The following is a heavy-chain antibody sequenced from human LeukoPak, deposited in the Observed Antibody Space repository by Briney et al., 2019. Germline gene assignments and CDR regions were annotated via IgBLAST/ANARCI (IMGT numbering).Heavy chain of an antibody. CDR1: GGSISSYY. J-gene: IGHJ3*02. Sequence: SETLSLTCTVSGGSISSYYWSWIRQPPGKGLEWIGYIYYSGSTNYNPSLKSRVTISVDTSKNQFSLKLSSVTAADTAVYYCARGSYCGGDCYSVQDAFDIWGQGTMVTVSS. V-gene: IGHV4-59*01. CDR2: IYYSGST. D-gene: IGHD2-21*02. CDR3: ARGSYCGGDCYSVQDAFDI.